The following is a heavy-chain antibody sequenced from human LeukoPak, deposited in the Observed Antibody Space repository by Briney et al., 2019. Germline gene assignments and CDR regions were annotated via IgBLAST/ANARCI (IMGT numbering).Heavy chain of an antibody. Sequence: PSETPSLTCTVSGGSIRSSYYYWGWIRQPPGKGLEWIGYIYYSGSTNYNPSLKSRVTISVDTSKNQFSLKLSSVTAADTAVYYCARVGGSSWRFYYYYGMDVWGQGTTVTVSS. CDR1: GGSIRSSYYY. J-gene: IGHJ6*02. V-gene: IGHV4-61*05. CDR3: ARVGGSSWRFYYYYGMDV. D-gene: IGHD6-6*01. CDR2: IYYSGST.